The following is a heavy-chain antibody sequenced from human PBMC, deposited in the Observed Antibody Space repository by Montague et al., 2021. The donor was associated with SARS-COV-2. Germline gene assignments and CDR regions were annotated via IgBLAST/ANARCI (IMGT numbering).Heavy chain of an antibody. CDR3: ARGSHYYDSSGYYFDY. D-gene: IGHD3-22*01. CDR2: IQYSGST. Sequence: SETLSLTCTVSSGSFSTYHWSWIRQPPGKGLQCIGYIQYSGSTNXNPSLKSQVTISVDTSKNQFSMKLSSVTAADTAVYYCARGSHYYDSSGYYFDYWGQGTLVTVSS. CDR1: SGSFSTYH. V-gene: IGHV4-59*01. J-gene: IGHJ4*02.